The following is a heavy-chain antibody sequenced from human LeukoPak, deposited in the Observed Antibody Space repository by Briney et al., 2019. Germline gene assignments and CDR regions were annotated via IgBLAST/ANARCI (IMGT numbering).Heavy chain of an antibody. D-gene: IGHD1-1*01. CDR1: GGSISSSSYD. CDR3: AKPYWAGTTTRGYSYYVDV. CDR2: IHYSGSA. J-gene: IGHJ6*03. Sequence: SETLSLTCTVSGGSISSSSYDWGWIRQPPGKGLEWIGSIHYSGSAYYNPSLKSRVTISLDTSKNQLSLNLSSVTAADTAVYYCAKPYWAGTTTRGYSYYVDVWGKGTTVTVSS. V-gene: IGHV4-39*01.